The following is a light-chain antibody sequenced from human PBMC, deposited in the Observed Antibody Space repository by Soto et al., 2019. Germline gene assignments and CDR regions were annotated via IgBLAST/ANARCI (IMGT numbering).Light chain of an antibody. CDR1: QSVSSSY. J-gene: IGKJ1*01. CDR3: QQYGSSHPWT. Sequence: EILLTQSPGTLSLSPGERATLSCRASQSVSSSYLAWYQQKPGQAPRLLIYGASSRANGIPDRFSGSVSGTDFTLTISRLEPEDFAVYYCQQYGSSHPWTFGQGTKVDIK. CDR2: GAS. V-gene: IGKV3-20*01.